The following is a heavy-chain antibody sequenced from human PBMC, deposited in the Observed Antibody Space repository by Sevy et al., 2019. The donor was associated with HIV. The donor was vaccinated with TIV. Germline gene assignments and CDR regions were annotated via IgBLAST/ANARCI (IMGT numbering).Heavy chain of an antibody. CDR3: AKDGVVVPAAGNYYYYYGMDV. V-gene: IGHV3-30*18. Sequence: GESLKISCAASGFTFSSYGMHWVRQAPGKGLEWVAVISYDGSNKYYADSVKGRFTISRDNSKNTLYLQMNSLRAEDTAVYYCAKDGVVVPAAGNYYYYYGMDVWGQGTTVTVSS. CDR1: GFTFSSYG. D-gene: IGHD2-2*01. CDR2: ISYDGSNK. J-gene: IGHJ6*02.